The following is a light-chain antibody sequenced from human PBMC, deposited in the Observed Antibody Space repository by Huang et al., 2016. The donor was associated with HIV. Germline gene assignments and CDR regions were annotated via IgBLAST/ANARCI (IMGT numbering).Light chain of an antibody. CDR1: QSVNNN. J-gene: IGKJ1*01. CDR2: GAS. CDR3: HQYDQWPRT. V-gene: IGKV3-15*01. Sequence: VMTQSPATLPVSPGERATLSCRARQSVNNNLAWYQKKPGQAPRRVIYGASTRATDVPARFSGSGSGTNFTLIIDSLQSEDFAVYFCHQYDQWPRTFGQGTKVEVK.